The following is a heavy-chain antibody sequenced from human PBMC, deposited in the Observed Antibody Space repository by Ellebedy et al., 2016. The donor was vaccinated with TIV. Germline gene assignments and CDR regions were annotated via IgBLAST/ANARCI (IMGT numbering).Heavy chain of an antibody. CDR1: GYTFTNYG. CDR3: ARGSDAPGSYDY. Sequence: ASVQVSCXASGYTFTNYGVTWVRQAPGQGLEWMGWISADNGDTRHAQKLQGRFTMTTDTSTTTAYMELRNLRSDDTAVYYCARGSDAPGSYDYWGQGTLVTVSS. CDR2: ISADNGDT. D-gene: IGHD3-10*01. V-gene: IGHV1-18*01. J-gene: IGHJ4*02.